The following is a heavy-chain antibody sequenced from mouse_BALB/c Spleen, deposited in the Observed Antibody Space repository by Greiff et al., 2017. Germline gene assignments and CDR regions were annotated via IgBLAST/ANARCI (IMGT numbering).Heavy chain of an antibody. V-gene: IGHV1-63*02. Sequence: QVQLQQSGAELVRPGTSVKISCKASGYTFTNYWLGWVKQRPGHGLEWIGDIYPGGGYTNYNGKFKGKATLTADTSSSTAYMQLSSLTSEDSAVYFCARKEPTAPFAYWGQGTLVTVSA. CDR3: ARKEPTAPFAY. CDR1: GYTFTNYW. D-gene: IGHD1-2*01. J-gene: IGHJ3*01. CDR2: IYPGGGYT.